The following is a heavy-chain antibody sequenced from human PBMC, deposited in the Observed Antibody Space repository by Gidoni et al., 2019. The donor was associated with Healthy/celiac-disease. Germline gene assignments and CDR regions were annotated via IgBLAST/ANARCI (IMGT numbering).Heavy chain of an antibody. CDR2: IIPSLGIA. CDR1: GGTFSSYA. D-gene: IGHD4-17*01. CDR3: ARDMGDYPIYYYYGMDV. Sequence: QVQLVQSVAEVKTPGSSVKVSCKASGGTFSSYALSWVRQAPGQGLEWMGRIIPSLGIANYAQKFQGRVTITADKSTSTAYMELSSLRSEDTAVYYCARDMGDYPIYYYYGMDVGGQGTTVTVSS. V-gene: IGHV1-69*04. J-gene: IGHJ6*02.